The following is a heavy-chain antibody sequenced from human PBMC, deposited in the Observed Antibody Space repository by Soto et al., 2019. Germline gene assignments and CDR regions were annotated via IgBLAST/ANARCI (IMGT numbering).Heavy chain of an antibody. CDR2: IHPSGSI. J-gene: IGHJ4*02. D-gene: IGHD5-18*01. CDR3: ARGMDTAKTGY. V-gene: IGHV4-34*01. Sequence: QVQLQQWGAGLLRPSEPLSLTCAVYGGSFSDYYWSWIRQPPGKGLEWIGEIHPSGSIHYNPSLKSRVTISVDTSKNQFSLKMSFVTAADTAVYYCARGMDTAKTGYWGQGTLVSVSS. CDR1: GGSFSDYY.